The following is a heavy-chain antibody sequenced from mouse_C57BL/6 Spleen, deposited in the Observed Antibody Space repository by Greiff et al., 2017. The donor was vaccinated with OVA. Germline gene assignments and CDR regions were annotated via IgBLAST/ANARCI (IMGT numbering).Heavy chain of an antibody. CDR2: IWGGGST. V-gene: IGHV2-9*01. J-gene: IGHJ4*01. D-gene: IGHD2-4*01. CDR1: GFSLTSYG. CDR3: AKRIYDYDGVYYAMDY. Sequence: VKLMESGPGLVAPSQCLSISCTVSGFSLTSYGVDWVRQPPGKGLEWLGVIWGGGSTNYNSALMSRLSISKVNSKSQIMLTRNSLQTDDTAMYYCAKRIYDYDGVYYAMDYWGQGTSVTVSS.